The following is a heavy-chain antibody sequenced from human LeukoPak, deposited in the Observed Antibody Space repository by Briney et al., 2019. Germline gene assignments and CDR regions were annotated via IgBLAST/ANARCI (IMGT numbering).Heavy chain of an antibody. D-gene: IGHD3-22*01. CDR2: INPNSGGT. Sequence: ASVNVSFKASGGTFSSYAISWVRQAPGQGLEWMGWINPNSGGTDYAQKFQGRVTMTRDTSISTAYMEVSRLRSDDTAVYYCARDYYDSSGYSRFDPWGQGTLVTVSS. J-gene: IGHJ5*02. CDR3: ARDYYDSSGYSRFDP. CDR1: GGTFSSYA. V-gene: IGHV1-2*02.